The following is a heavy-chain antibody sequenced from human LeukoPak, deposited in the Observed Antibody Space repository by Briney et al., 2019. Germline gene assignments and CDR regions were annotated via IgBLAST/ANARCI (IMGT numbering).Heavy chain of an antibody. CDR1: GFTFSNAW. J-gene: IGHJ4*02. Sequence: PGGSLRLSCAASGFTFSNAWMSWVRQAPGKGLEWVGRIKSKTDGGTTDYAAPVKGRFTISRDDPKNTLYLQMNSLKTEDTAVYYCTTGGDYGDLCDYWGQGTLVTVSS. D-gene: IGHD4-17*01. V-gene: IGHV3-15*01. CDR2: IKSKTDGGTT. CDR3: TTGGDYGDLCDY.